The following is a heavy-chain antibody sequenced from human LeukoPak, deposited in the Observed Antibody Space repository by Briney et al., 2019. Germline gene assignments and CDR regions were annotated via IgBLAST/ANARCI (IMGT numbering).Heavy chain of an antibody. J-gene: IGHJ4*02. V-gene: IGHV1-24*01. CDR1: GYTLTELS. CDR3: ATVPYYYDSSGYDY. D-gene: IGHD3-22*01. CDR2: FDPEDGET. Sequence: GASVKVSCKVSGYTLTELSMHWVRQARGKGLEWMGGFDPEDGETIYAQKFQGRVTMTEDTSTDTAYMELSSLRSEDTAVYYCATVPYYYDSSGYDYWGQGTLVTVSS.